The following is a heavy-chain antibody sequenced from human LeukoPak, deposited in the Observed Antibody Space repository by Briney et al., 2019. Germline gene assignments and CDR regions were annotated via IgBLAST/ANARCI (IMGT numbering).Heavy chain of an antibody. D-gene: IGHD3-22*01. CDR3: AKEYGISGNEAFDM. CDR2: ISGGGGST. V-gene: IGHV3-23*01. Sequence: GSLRLSCAASGFSFSAYAMSWVRQAPGKGLEWVSGISGGGGSTSYADSVKDRFTISRDNSKNTLHLRMNSLRAEDTAVYYCAKEYGISGNEAFDMWGQGTMVTVSS. J-gene: IGHJ3*02. CDR1: GFSFSAYA.